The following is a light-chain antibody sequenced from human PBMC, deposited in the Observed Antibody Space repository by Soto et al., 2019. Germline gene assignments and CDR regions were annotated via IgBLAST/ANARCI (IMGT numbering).Light chain of an antibody. Sequence: QSALTQPPSASGSPGQSVTISCTGTSSDVGGYNYVSWYQQHPGKAPKLMIYEVSKRPSGVPDRFSGSKSGNTASLTVSGLQAEDEADYYCSSYASSNSYVFGTGTTLTVL. CDR2: EVS. V-gene: IGLV2-8*01. CDR3: SSYASSNSYV. CDR1: SSDVGGYNY. J-gene: IGLJ1*01.